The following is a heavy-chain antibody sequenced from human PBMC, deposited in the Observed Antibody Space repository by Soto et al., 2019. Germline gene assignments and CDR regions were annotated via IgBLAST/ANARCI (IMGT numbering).Heavy chain of an antibody. CDR3: AKAIDYGDYVLSALDY. V-gene: IGHV3-30*18. Sequence: QVQLVESGGGVVQPGRSLRLSCAASGFTFSSYGMHWVRQAPGKGLEWVAVISYDGSNKYYADSVKGRFTISRDNSKNSLYLQMNRLRAEDTAVYYCAKAIDYGDYVLSALDYWGQGTLVTVSS. J-gene: IGHJ4*02. CDR1: GFTFSSYG. CDR2: ISYDGSNK. D-gene: IGHD4-17*01.